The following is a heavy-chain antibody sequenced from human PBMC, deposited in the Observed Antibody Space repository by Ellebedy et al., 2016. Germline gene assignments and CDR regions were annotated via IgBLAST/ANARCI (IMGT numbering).Heavy chain of an antibody. CDR2: IYRSGST. D-gene: IGHD6-13*01. V-gene: IGHV3-53*01. J-gene: IGHJ4*02. Sequence: GESLKISCAVSGFIVSDNYMSWVRQAPGKGLEWVAIIYRSGSTFYPDSAKGRFTISRDNSKNTLYLHLNRLRVEDTAIYYCAGDSRGITAAGTSLHYWGQGTLVTVSS. CDR3: AGDSRGITAAGTSLHY. CDR1: GFIVSDNY.